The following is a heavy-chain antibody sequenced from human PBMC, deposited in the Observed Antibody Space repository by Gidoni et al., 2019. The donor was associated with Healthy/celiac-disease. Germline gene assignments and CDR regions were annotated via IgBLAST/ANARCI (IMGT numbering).Heavy chain of an antibody. CDR1: GFTVSSNY. V-gene: IGHV3-66*01. J-gene: IGHJ4*02. Sequence: EVQLVESGGGLVQPGGSLSLSCAASGFTVSSNYIRWVRQTPGKGLEWVSVIYSDGSTYYADSVTGRFTISRDNSKNTLYLQMNSLRVEDTAVYYCARMAISGSEYWGQGTLVTVSS. CDR3: ARMAISGSEY. CDR2: IYSDGST. D-gene: IGHD1-26*01.